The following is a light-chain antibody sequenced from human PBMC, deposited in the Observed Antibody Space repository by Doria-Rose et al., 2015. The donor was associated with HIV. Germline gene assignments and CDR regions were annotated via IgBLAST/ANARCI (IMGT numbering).Light chain of an antibody. CDR3: QQSYSTVPFT. CDR1: QSIGSF. Sequence: DRVSITCRASQSIGSFLSWYHQKPGQAPKLLIYGAASLKSGVPSRFSGTGSGTEFTLTISSLQSEDFGIYFCQQSYSTVPFTFGPGTKVEIK. V-gene: IGKV1-39*01. CDR2: GAA. J-gene: IGKJ3*01.